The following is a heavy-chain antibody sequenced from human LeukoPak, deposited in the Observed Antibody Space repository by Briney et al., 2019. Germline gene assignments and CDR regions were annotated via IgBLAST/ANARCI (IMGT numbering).Heavy chain of an antibody. Sequence: GGSLRLSCAASGFTFSSYAMSWVRQAPGKGLEWVSAISGSGGSTYYADSVKGRFTISRDNSKNTLYLQMNSLRAEDTAVYYCAKVGDYYGSGKYSNFDYWGQGTLVTVSS. J-gene: IGHJ4*02. D-gene: IGHD3-10*01. CDR1: GFTFSSYA. V-gene: IGHV3-23*01. CDR3: AKVGDYYGSGKYSNFDY. CDR2: ISGSGGST.